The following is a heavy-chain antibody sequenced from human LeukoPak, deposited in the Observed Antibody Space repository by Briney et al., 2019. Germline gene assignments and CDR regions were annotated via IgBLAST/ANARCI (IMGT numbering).Heavy chain of an antibody. V-gene: IGHV3-9*01. Sequence: TGGSLRLSCAASGFTFDDYAMHWVRQAPGKGLEWVSGISWNSGNIGYADSVKGRFTISRDNAKNSLYLQMNSLRAEDTALYYCAKDSNYYGMDVWGQGTTVTVSS. CDR2: ISWNSGNI. CDR1: GFTFDDYA. CDR3: AKDSNYYGMDV. J-gene: IGHJ6*02.